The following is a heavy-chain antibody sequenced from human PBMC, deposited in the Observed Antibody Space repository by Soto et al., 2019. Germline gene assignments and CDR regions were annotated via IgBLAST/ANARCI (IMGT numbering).Heavy chain of an antibody. Sequence: GSLRLSCAASGFTFSSYGMHWVRQAPGKGLEWVAVIWYDGSNKYYADSVKGRFTISRDNSKNTLYLQMNSLRAGDTAVYYCARDHSSSQALDYWGQGTLVTVSS. J-gene: IGHJ4*02. CDR1: GFTFSSYG. CDR3: ARDHSSSQALDY. CDR2: IWYDGSNK. V-gene: IGHV3-33*01. D-gene: IGHD6-13*01.